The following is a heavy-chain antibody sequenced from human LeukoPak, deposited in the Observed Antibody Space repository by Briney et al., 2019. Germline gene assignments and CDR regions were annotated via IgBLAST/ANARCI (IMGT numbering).Heavy chain of an antibody. Sequence: GESLKISCKGSGYSFTSYWIGWVRQMPGKGLEGMGIIYPGDSDTRYSPSFQGQVTISADKSISTAYLQWSSLKASDTAMYYCASSYCSGGSCYPEYFDYWGQGTLVTVSS. J-gene: IGHJ4*02. CDR1: GYSFTSYW. V-gene: IGHV5-51*01. CDR2: IYPGDSDT. CDR3: ASSYCSGGSCYPEYFDY. D-gene: IGHD2-15*01.